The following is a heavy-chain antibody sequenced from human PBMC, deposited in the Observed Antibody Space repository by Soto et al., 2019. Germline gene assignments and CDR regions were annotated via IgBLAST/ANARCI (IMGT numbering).Heavy chain of an antibody. CDR3: ARAKIDWLSEEYYYYYGLDG. V-gene: IGHV6-1*01. J-gene: IGHJ6*02. CDR2: TYYRSKWYN. D-gene: IGHD3-9*01. CDR1: GDSVSSNSAA. Sequence: SQTLSLTCAISGDSVSSNSAAWNWIRQSPSRGLEWLGRTYYRSKWYNDYAVSVKSRITINPDTSKNQFSLQLNSVTPEDTAVYYCARAKIDWLSEEYYYYYGLDGWGQGTTVTVSS.